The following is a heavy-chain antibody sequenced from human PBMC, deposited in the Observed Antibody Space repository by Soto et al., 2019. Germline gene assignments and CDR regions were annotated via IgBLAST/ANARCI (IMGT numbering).Heavy chain of an antibody. CDR3: AKDGGNSKNYYYGMDV. D-gene: IGHD2-21*02. V-gene: IGHV3-30*18. J-gene: IGHJ6*02. Sequence: GGSLRLSCAASGFTFSSYGMHWVRQAPGKGLEWVAVISYDGSNKYYADSVKGRFTISRDNSKNTLYLQMNSLRAEDTAVYYCAKDGGNSKNYYYGMDVWGQGTTVTVSS. CDR2: ISYDGSNK. CDR1: GFTFSSYG.